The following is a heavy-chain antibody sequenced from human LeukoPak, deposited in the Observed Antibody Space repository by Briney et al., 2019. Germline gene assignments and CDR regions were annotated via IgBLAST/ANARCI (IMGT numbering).Heavy chain of an antibody. V-gene: IGHV1-2*02. CDR1: GYTFTGYY. Sequence: ASVTVSCKASGYTFTGYYMHWVRQAPGQGLEWMGWINPNSGGTNYAQKFQGRVTMTRDTSISTAYMELSRLRSDDTAVYYCARSPLDYDFWSGYLSNWFDPWGQGTLATVSS. CDR3: ARSPLDYDFWSGYLSNWFDP. D-gene: IGHD3-3*01. CDR2: INPNSGGT. J-gene: IGHJ5*02.